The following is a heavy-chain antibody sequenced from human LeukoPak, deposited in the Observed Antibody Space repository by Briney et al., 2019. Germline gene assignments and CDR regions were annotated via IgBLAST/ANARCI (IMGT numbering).Heavy chain of an antibody. Sequence: SETLSLTCAVYGGSFSGYYWRWIRQPPGKGLEWIGEINHSGSTNYNPSLKSRVTISVDTSKNQFSLKLSSVTAADTAVYYCARGVGEYLLIFFDYWGQGTLVTVSS. V-gene: IGHV4-34*01. J-gene: IGHJ4*02. CDR1: GGSFSGYY. D-gene: IGHD3-10*01. CDR2: INHSGST. CDR3: ARGVGEYLLIFFDY.